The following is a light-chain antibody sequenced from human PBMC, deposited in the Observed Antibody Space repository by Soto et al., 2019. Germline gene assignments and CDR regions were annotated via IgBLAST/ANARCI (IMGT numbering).Light chain of an antibody. V-gene: IGLV2-14*01. Sequence: QSVLTQPAFVSGSPGQSITISCTGTSSDVGAYNYDSWYQQYPGEAPKVIIYDVSHRPAGVSNRFSGSKSGNTASLTISGLQTQDEADYYCSSYTSATTYVFGTG. J-gene: IGLJ1*01. CDR2: DVS. CDR3: SSYTSATTYV. CDR1: SSDVGAYNY.